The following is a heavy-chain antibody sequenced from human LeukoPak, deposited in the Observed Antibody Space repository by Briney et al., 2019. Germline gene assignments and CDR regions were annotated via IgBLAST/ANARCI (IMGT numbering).Heavy chain of an antibody. CDR1: GFTFSSYG. J-gene: IGHJ5*02. CDR2: IWYDGSNK. CDR3: ARRRIFGDLDWFDP. V-gene: IGHV3-33*01. Sequence: GRSLRLSCAASGFTFSSYGMHWVRQAPGKGLEWVAVIWYDGSNKYYADSVKGRFTISRDNSKNTLYLQMNSLRAEDTAVYYCARRRIFGDLDWFDPWGQGTLVTVSS. D-gene: IGHD3-3*01.